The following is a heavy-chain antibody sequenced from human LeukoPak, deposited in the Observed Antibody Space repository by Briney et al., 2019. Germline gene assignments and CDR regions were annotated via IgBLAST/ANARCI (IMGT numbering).Heavy chain of an antibody. V-gene: IGHV4-4*02. CDR1: GGSNSNSYW. D-gene: IGHD3-16*01. J-gene: IGHJ4*02. CDR3: SRGNGGFSPFVY. CDR2: ISLTGLT. Sequence: ASETLSLTCRLSGGSNSNSYWWSWVRQPPGQGLEWIGEISLTGLTHYNPSLESRVTVSLDKHKNQLSLNLTSVTAADTAVYYCSRGNGGFSPFVYWAGKTLVSVLS.